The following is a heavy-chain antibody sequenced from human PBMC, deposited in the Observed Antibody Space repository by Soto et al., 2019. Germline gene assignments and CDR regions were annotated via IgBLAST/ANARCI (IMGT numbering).Heavy chain of an antibody. D-gene: IGHD6-19*01. CDR3: ASPPRYSSGWPLGEV. CDR2: ISAYNGNT. V-gene: IGHV1-18*01. CDR1: GYTFTSYG. J-gene: IGHJ6*02. Sequence: QVQLVQSGAEVKKPGASVKVSCKASGYTFTSYGISWVRQAPGQGLEWMGWISAYNGNTNYAQKLQGRVTMTPDTSTSTAYMALRSLRSDDTDVYYCASPPRYSSGWPLGEVWGQGTTVTVSS.